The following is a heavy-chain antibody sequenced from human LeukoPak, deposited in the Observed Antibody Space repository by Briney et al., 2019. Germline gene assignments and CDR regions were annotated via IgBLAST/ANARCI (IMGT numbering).Heavy chain of an antibody. J-gene: IGHJ6*03. Sequence: SETLSLTCTVSGGSISSSSYYWSWIRQPPGKGLEWIGEINHSGSTNYNPSLKSRVTISVDTSKNQFSLKLSSVTAADTAVYYCARSIKLSTYYYYYMDVWGKGTTVTVSS. CDR3: ARSIKLSTYYYYYMDV. D-gene: IGHD1-14*01. CDR2: INHSGST. V-gene: IGHV4-39*07. CDR1: GGSISSSSYY.